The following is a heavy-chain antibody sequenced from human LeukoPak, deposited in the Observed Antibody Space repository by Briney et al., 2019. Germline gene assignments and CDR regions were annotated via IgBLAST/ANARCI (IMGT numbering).Heavy chain of an antibody. CDR1: GFTFSSSA. CDR2: ISYDGSNK. D-gene: IGHD2-15*01. Sequence: GGSLRLSCAASGFTFSSSAMSWVRQAPGKGLEWVAVISYDGSNKYYADSVKGRFTISRDNSKNTLYLQMNSLRAEDTAVYYCARDGGSKSRFDYWGQGTLVTVSS. J-gene: IGHJ4*02. V-gene: IGHV3-30-3*01. CDR3: ARDGGSKSRFDY.